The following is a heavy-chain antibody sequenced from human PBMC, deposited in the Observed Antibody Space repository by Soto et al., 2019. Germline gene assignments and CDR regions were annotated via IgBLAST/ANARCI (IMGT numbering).Heavy chain of an antibody. CDR1: GYSFTSCW. D-gene: IGHD6-13*01. Sequence: GESLKISCKGSGYSFTSCWISWVRQMPGKGLEWMGRIDPSDSYTNYSPSFQGHVTISADKSISTAYLQWSSLKASDTAMYYCARRSSWYGSYYYYYGMDVWGQGTTVTVSS. V-gene: IGHV5-10-1*01. J-gene: IGHJ6*02. CDR2: IDPSDSYT. CDR3: ARRSSWYGSYYYYYGMDV.